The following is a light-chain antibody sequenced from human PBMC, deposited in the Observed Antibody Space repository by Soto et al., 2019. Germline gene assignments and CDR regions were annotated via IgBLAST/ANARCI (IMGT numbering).Light chain of an antibody. CDR2: AAS. CDR1: QGLSSY. CDR3: QQVNSYPLT. J-gene: IGKJ4*01. V-gene: IGKV1-9*01. Sequence: IQFTQSPSCLSAYVRHRVTITFRSSQGLSSYLAWYQQKPGKAPKLLIYAASTLQSGVPSRFSGSGSETDFTLTIGSLQAEDFATYSCQQVNSYPLTFGGGTKVDIK.